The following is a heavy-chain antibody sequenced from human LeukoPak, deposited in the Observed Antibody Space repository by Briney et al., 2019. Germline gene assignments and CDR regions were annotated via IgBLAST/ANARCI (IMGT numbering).Heavy chain of an antibody. V-gene: IGHV3-49*03. Sequence: GGSLRLSCAASGFTFSNAWISWFRQAPGQGPEWVSFIRSNSFGGITQYAASVRGRLTISRDDFAAVAYLQMNSLNFDDTAIYYCARESFLRPPSQPHHYFFDYWGQGTLVTVSS. J-gene: IGHJ4*02. CDR3: ARESFLRPPSQPHHYFFDY. CDR2: IRSNSFGGIT. CDR1: GFTFSNAW. D-gene: IGHD2-2*01.